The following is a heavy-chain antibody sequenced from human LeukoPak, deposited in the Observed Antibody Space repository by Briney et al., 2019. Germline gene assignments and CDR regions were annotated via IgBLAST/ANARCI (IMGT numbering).Heavy chain of an antibody. V-gene: IGHV4-34*01. Sequence: KPSETLSLTCAVYGGPFSGYYWSWLRQPPGKGLEWIGEINHSGSTNYNPSLKSRVTISVDTSKNQFSLKLSSVTAADTAVYYCARDASYGSGVQYYYYYGMDVWGQGTTVTVSS. CDR2: INHSGST. J-gene: IGHJ6*02. CDR1: GGPFSGYY. CDR3: ARDASYGSGVQYYYYYGMDV. D-gene: IGHD3-10*01.